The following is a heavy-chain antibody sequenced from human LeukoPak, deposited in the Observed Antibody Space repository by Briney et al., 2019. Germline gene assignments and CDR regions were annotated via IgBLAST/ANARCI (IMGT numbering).Heavy chain of an antibody. D-gene: IGHD3-10*01. V-gene: IGHV7-4-1*02. Sequence: ASVKVSCKASGYTFTSYAMNWVRQAPGQGLEWMGWINTNTGNPMYAQGFTGRFVFSLDTSVSTAYLQISSLKAEDTAVYYCARGGSGKYYYYGMDVWGQGTTVTVSS. CDR2: INTNTGNP. J-gene: IGHJ6*02. CDR1: GYTFTSYA. CDR3: ARGGSGKYYYYGMDV.